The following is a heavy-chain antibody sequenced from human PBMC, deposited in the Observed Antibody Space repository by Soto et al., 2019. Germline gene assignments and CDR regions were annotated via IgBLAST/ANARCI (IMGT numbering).Heavy chain of an antibody. J-gene: IGHJ4*02. CDR3: AKAYDSSGSLDY. CDR2: ISGSGGST. Sequence: HPGGSLRLSCAASGFTFSSYAMSWVRQAPGKGLEWVSAISGSGGSTYYADSVKGRFTISRDNSKNTLYLQMNSLRAEDTAVYYCAKAYDSSGSLDYWGQGTLVPVSS. V-gene: IGHV3-23*01. D-gene: IGHD3-22*01. CDR1: GFTFSSYA.